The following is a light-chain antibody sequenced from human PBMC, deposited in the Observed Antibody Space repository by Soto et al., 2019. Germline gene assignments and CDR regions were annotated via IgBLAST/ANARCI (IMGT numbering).Light chain of an antibody. V-gene: IGKV3-20*01. CDR3: QQYGSSPWT. J-gene: IGKJ1*01. CDR1: QSVSSSY. CDR2: GAS. Sequence: EIVMTQSPATLSVSPGERATLSCRASQSVSSSYLAWYQQNPDQAPRLLIYGASSRATGIPDRFGGSGSGTDFTLTISRLEPEDFAVYYCQQYGSSPWTVGQGTKGDIK.